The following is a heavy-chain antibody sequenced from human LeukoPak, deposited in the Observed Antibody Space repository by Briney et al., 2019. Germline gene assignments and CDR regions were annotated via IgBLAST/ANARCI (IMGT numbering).Heavy chain of an antibody. CDR1: GGSISSSSYY. J-gene: IGHJ3*02. V-gene: IGHV4-39*07. Sequence: PSETLSLTCTVSGGSISSSSYYWGWIRQPPGKGLEWIGYIYYSGRTYYNPSLKSRVTISVDTSKNQFSLKLSSVTAADTAVYYCASDYGSGSADDAFDIWGQGTMVTVSS. CDR2: IYYSGRT. CDR3: ASDYGSGSADDAFDI. D-gene: IGHD3-10*01.